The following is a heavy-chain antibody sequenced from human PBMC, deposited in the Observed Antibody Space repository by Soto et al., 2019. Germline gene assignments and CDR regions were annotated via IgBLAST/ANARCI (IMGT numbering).Heavy chain of an antibody. CDR3: GRDAIGRVRGTKNWFEH. V-gene: IGHV3-23*01. D-gene: IGHD3-10*01. CDR1: GFIFSDHA. CDR2: ISGNGIAT. J-gene: IGHJ5*02. Sequence: PGGSLRLSCEASGFIFSDHAMSWVRQAPGKGLEWVSAISGNGIATYYADSVKGRFTTSRDNSKNTLYLQMNRLRADDTAVYYCGRDAIGRVRGTKNWFEHWGQGTLVTVSS.